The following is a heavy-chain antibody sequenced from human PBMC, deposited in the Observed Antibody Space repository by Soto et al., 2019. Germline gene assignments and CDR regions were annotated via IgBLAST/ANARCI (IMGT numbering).Heavy chain of an antibody. CDR3: ARFLYRSGIPKYFDY. CDR1: GGSISSGGYS. Sequence: PSETLSLTCAVSGGSISSGGYSWSWIRQPPGKGLEWIGYIYHSGSTYYNPSLKSRVTISVDRSKNQFSLKLSSVTAADTDVYYCARFLYRSGIPKYFDYRGQGTLGTVSS. D-gene: IGHD3-10*01. V-gene: IGHV4-30-2*01. CDR2: IYHSGST. J-gene: IGHJ4*02.